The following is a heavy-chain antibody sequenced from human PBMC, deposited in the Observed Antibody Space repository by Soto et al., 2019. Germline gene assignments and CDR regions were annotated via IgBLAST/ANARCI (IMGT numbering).Heavy chain of an antibody. V-gene: IGHV4-31*03. J-gene: IGHJ6*02. CDR1: GGSISSGGYY. CDR3: AREYDLEPYYGMDV. Sequence: QVQLQESGPGLVKPSQTLSLTCTVSGGSISSGGYYWSWIRQHPGKGLEGIGYIYYSGSTYYNPSLKSRVTISVDTSKNQFSLKLSSVTAADTAVYYCAREYDLEPYYGMDVWGQGTTVTVSS. CDR2: IYYSGST. D-gene: IGHD3-16*01.